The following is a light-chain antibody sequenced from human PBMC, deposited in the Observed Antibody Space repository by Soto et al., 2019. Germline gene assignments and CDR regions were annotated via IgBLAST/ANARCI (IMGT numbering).Light chain of an antibody. CDR3: SSYTSSSHLVV. Sequence: QSALTQPASVSGSPGQSITISCTGTSSDVGGYNYVSWYQQHPGKAPKLMIYDVSNRPSGVSNRFSGSKSGNTASLTISGLQAEDEADYYCSSYTSSSHLVVFGGGTKRTVL. J-gene: IGLJ2*01. CDR1: SSDVGGYNY. CDR2: DVS. V-gene: IGLV2-14*01.